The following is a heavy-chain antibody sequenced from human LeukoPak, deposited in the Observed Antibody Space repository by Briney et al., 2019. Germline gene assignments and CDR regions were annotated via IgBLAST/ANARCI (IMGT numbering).Heavy chain of an antibody. D-gene: IGHD6-6*01. CDR2: ISSSSSYI. V-gene: IGHV3-21*01. J-gene: IGHJ6*01. Sequence: GGSLRLSCAASGFTFSSYSMNWVRQAPGKGLEWVSSISSSSSYIYYADSVKGRFTISRDNSKNTLYLQMNSLRAEDTAVYYCARSIAARPIYYYYGMDVWGQGTTVTVSS. CDR3: ARSIAARPIYYYYGMDV. CDR1: GFTFSSYS.